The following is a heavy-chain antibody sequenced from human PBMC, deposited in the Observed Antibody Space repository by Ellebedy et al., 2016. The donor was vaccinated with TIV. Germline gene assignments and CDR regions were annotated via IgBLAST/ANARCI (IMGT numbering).Heavy chain of an antibody. CDR3: ARRGRYGDYAVQVNSWFDR. CDR2: IYQDGSTQ. V-gene: IGHV3-7*01. D-gene: IGHD4-17*01. Sequence: GGSLRLSCVASGFSFRSYWMSWVRQAPGKGLEWVANIYQDGSTQYYVDSVKGRFTISRDNAKNSLFLQMNSMRVEDTAVYYCARRGRYGDYAVQVNSWFDRWGRGTLVSVSS. CDR1: GFSFRSYW. J-gene: IGHJ5*02.